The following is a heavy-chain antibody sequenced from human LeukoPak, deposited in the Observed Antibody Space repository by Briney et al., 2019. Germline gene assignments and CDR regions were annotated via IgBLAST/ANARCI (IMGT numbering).Heavy chain of an antibody. CDR3: ASGRNMGITGTTGAFDI. V-gene: IGHV3-21*01. D-gene: IGHD1-7*01. J-gene: IGHJ3*02. Sequence: GRSLRLSCAASGFTFSSYSMNWVRQAPGKGLEWVSSITSSGSYIYYADSVKGRFTISRDNAKNSLYLQMNSLRDEDTAVYYCASGRNMGITGTTGAFDIWGQGTMVTVSS. CDR2: ITSSGSYI. CDR1: GFTFSSYS.